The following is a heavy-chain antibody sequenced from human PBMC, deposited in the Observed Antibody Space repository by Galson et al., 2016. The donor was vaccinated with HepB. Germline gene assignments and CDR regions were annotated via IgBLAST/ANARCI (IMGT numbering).Heavy chain of an antibody. Sequence: SETLSLTCTVSGGSISSSSYYWGWIRQPPGEGLEWIANIYYSGSTYLNPSLKSRVTISKDMSKNEISLKVTSVTAADTAVYYCARVKGGFWSGYPYYFDSWGQGSLVTVSS. V-gene: IGHV4-39*07. CDR3: ARVKGGFWSGYPYYFDS. J-gene: IGHJ4*02. CDR2: IYYSGST. CDR1: GGSISSSSYY. D-gene: IGHD3-3*01.